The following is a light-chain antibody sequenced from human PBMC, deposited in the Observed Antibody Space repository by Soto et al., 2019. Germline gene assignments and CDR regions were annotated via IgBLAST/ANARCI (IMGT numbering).Light chain of an antibody. CDR2: SHN. J-gene: IGLJ1*01. CDR3: AAWDDSLNTYV. V-gene: IGLV1-44*01. Sequence: QSVLTQPPSASGTPGQRVTISCSGSSSTIGSNTVNWYQQLPGTAPKLLIYSHNQRPSGVPDRFSGSKSGTSASLAISGLQSEDEADYYCAAWDDSLNTYVFGTGTKVTVL. CDR1: SSTIGSNT.